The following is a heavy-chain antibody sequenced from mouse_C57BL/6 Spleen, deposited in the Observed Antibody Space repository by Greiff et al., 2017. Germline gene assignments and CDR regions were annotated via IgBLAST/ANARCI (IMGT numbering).Heavy chain of an antibody. CDR2: IYPGDGDT. D-gene: IGHD1-1*01. Sequence: QVQLKESGAELVKPGASVKISCKASGYAFSSYWMNWVKQRPGKGLEWIGQIYPGDGDTNYNGKFKGKATLTADKSSSTAYMQLSSLTSEDSAVYFCARSSPTVVGYFDVWGTGTTVTVSS. J-gene: IGHJ1*03. CDR3: ARSSPTVVGYFDV. CDR1: GYAFSSYW. V-gene: IGHV1-80*01.